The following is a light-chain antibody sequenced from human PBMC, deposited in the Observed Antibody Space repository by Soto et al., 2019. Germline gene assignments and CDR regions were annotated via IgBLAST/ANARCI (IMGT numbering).Light chain of an antibody. CDR3: HQYHSYPLT. V-gene: IGKV1-5*01. CDR2: DVS. Sequence: DVQMTQSPSTLSASVGDRVTITCRASQSINNLLAWYQQKPGKAPKFLIYDVSTLESGVPSRFSGSGSGTEFTLTISSXQPEDFATYYWHQYHSYPLTFRGGTKVDIK. J-gene: IGKJ4*01. CDR1: QSINNL.